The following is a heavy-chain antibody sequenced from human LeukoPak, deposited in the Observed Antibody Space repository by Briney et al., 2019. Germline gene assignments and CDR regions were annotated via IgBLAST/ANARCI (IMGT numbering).Heavy chain of an antibody. CDR1: GFTFSSYA. D-gene: IGHD1-26*01. Sequence: PGGSLRLSCAASGFTFSSYAMSWVRQAPGKGLEWVSAISGSGGSTYYADSVKGRFTISRDSALYLQMDTLSAEDTALYYCARDLGIGGSPDGFDLWGQGTMVTVSS. J-gene: IGHJ3*01. V-gene: IGHV3-23*01. CDR3: ARDLGIGGSPDGFDL. CDR2: ISGSGGST.